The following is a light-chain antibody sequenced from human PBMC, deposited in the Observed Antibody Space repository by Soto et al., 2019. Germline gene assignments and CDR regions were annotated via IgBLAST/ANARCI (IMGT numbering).Light chain of an antibody. Sequence: ERVMTQSPATLSVSPGERATLSCRASQSVSSNLAWYQQKPGQAPRLPIYGASTRATGIPARFSGSGSGTELTLTISSLQSEDFAIYYCQQYNNWPPITFGQGTRLEIK. J-gene: IGKJ5*01. V-gene: IGKV3-15*01. CDR1: QSVSSN. CDR2: GAS. CDR3: QQYNNWPPIT.